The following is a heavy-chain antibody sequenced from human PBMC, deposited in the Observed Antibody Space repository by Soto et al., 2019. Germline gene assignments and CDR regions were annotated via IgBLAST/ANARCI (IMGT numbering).Heavy chain of an antibody. D-gene: IGHD6-19*01. Sequence: EVQLLESGGGLVQPGGSLRLSCAASGFTFSSYAMSWVRQAPGKGLEWVSAISGSGGSTYYADSVKGRFTISRDNSKNTLYLQMNSLRAEDTAVYYCAKEKEGASGWYFPWAPYGMDVWGQGTTVTVSS. CDR2: ISGSGGST. CDR3: AKEKEGASGWYFPWAPYGMDV. CDR1: GFTFSSYA. J-gene: IGHJ6*02. V-gene: IGHV3-23*01.